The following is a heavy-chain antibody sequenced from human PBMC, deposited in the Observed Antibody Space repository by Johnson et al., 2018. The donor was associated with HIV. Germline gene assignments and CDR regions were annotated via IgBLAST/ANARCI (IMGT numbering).Heavy chain of an antibody. CDR3: AKDTRQWDAFDI. Sequence: VQLVESGGGVVQPGRSLRLSCAASGFTFSSYAVQWVRQAPDKGLEWVAVISYDGSKKYYADSVRGRFTISRDNSKNTLYLQMNSLRAEDTAVYYCAKDTRQWDAFDIWGQGTMVTVSS. D-gene: IGHD6-19*01. V-gene: IGHV3-30-3*01. CDR2: ISYDGSKK. CDR1: GFTFSSYA. J-gene: IGHJ3*02.